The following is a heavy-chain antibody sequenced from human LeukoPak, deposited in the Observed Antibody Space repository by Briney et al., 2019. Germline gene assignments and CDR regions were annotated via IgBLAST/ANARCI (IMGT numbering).Heavy chain of an antibody. V-gene: IGHV3-23*01. Sequence: GGSLRLSCAASGFTFSTYAMNWVRQAPGKGLEWVSGISGTGGNTYYAVSVRGRFTISRDTSKNTLYLQMNTLGAEDTAVYYCSAYFDYWGQGTLVTVSS. J-gene: IGHJ4*02. CDR3: SAYFDY. CDR1: GFTFSTYA. CDR2: ISGTGGNT.